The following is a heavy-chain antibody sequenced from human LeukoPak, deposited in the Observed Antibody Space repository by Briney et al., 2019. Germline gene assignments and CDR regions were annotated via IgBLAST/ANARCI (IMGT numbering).Heavy chain of an antibody. CDR3: AREGSRVNDAFDI. CDR2: IIPIFGTA. Sequence: SVKVSCKASGYSFTSFGMNWVRQAPGQGLEWLGWIIPIFGTANYAQKFQGRVTITADESTSTAYMELRSLRSDDTAVYYCAREGSRVNDAFDIWGQGTMVTVSS. V-gene: IGHV1-69*13. CDR1: GYSFTSFG. D-gene: IGHD4-11*01. J-gene: IGHJ3*02.